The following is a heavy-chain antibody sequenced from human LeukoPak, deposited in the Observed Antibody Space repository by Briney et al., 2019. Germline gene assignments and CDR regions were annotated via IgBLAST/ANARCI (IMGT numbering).Heavy chain of an antibody. J-gene: IGHJ4*02. Sequence: GRSLGLSCAASGFTFSSYAMHWVRQAPGKGLEWVAVISYDGSNKYYADSVKGQFTISRDNSKNTLYLQMNSLRAEDTAVFYCARGYDILTGYYHWGQGTLVTVSS. CDR2: ISYDGSNK. CDR3: ARGYDILTGYYH. V-gene: IGHV3-30-3*01. CDR1: GFTFSSYA. D-gene: IGHD3-9*01.